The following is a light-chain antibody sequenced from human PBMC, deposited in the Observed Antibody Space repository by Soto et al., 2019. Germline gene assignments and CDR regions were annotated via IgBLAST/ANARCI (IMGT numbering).Light chain of an antibody. J-gene: IGKJ2*01. CDR2: DAS. Sequence: DIQMTQSPSSLSASVGDRVTITCRASQSISSYLNWYQQKPGKAPKLLIYDASSLQSGVPSRFSGSGSGTDFPLTISSLQLEDFATYYCQLSYSTLFYPFGKGTKLEIK. V-gene: IGKV1-39*01. CDR3: QLSYSTLFYP. CDR1: QSISSY.